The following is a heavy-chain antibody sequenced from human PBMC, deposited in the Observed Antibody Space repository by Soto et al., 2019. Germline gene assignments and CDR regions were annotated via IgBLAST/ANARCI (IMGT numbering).Heavy chain of an antibody. V-gene: IGHV4-34*01. J-gene: IGHJ4*02. CDR3: AVVQGLFGELLFRKRYYFDF. D-gene: IGHD3-10*02. Sequence: SETQSLTCGVYGGSFSGYDWSWIRQPPGKGLEWIGEVNYSGSTNYNPSLKSRVTISIDTSKNQFSLRLSSVTAADTAVYYCAVVQGLFGELLFRKRYYFDFWGQGTLVTVSS. CDR2: VNYSGST. CDR1: GGSFSGYD.